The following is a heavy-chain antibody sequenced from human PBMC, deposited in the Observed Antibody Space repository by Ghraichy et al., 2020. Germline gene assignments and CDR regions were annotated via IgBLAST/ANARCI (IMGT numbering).Heavy chain of an antibody. CDR2: IYYSGST. CDR3: ARRADDDY. CDR1: GGSISSSSYY. Sequence: SETLSLTCTVSGGSISSSSYYWGWIRQPPGKGLEWIGSIYYSGSTYYNPSLKSRVTISVDTSKNQFSLKLSSVTAADTAVYYCARRADDDYWGQGTLVTVSS. J-gene: IGHJ4*02. V-gene: IGHV4-39*01.